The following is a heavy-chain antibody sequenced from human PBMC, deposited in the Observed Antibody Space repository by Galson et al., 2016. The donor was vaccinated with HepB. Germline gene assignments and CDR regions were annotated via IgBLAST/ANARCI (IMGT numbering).Heavy chain of an antibody. Sequence: QSGAEVKRPGESLTISCKGSGYTFTSSWIGWVRQMPGKGLEWVGVIFPRDSDTRYGPSFQGQVTLSVDKSITTAYLRWSSLKASDTAIYYCARRAAAGQENFDYWGQGTLVTVAS. CDR1: GYTFTSSW. D-gene: IGHD6-13*01. CDR3: ARRAAAGQENFDY. J-gene: IGHJ4*02. V-gene: IGHV5-51*01. CDR2: IFPRDSDT.